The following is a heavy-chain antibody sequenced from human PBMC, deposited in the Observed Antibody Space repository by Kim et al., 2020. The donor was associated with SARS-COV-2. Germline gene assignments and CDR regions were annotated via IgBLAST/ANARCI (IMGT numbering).Heavy chain of an antibody. D-gene: IGHD6-19*01. CDR2: ISSSSSYI. CDR3: AREEGSGWYLNYYYGMDV. V-gene: IGHV3-21*01. CDR1: GFTFSSYS. J-gene: IGHJ6*02. Sequence: GGSLRLSCAASGFTFSSYSMNWVRQAPGKGLEWVSSISSSSSYIYYADSVKGRFTISRDNAKNSLYLQMNSLRAEDTAVYYCAREEGSGWYLNYYYGMDVWGQGTTVTVSS.